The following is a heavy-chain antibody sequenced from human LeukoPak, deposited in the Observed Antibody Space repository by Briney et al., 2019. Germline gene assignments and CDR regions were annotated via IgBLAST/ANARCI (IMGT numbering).Heavy chain of an antibody. CDR3: ARLYSGYDPDY. D-gene: IGHD5-12*01. CDR2: IYYSGST. CDR1: GGSISSYY. Sequence: KPSETLSLTCTASGGSISSYYWSWIRQPPGKGLEWIGYIYYSGSTNYNPSLKSRVTISVDTSKNQFSLKLSSVTAADTAVYYCARLYSGYDPDYWGQGTLVTVSS. J-gene: IGHJ4*02. V-gene: IGHV4-59*01.